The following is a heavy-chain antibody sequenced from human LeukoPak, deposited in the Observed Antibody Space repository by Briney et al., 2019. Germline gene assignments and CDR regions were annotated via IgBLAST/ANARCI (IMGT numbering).Heavy chain of an antibody. CDR3: ARETDIASAVNYFDY. D-gene: IGHD6-13*01. J-gene: IGHJ4*02. CDR2: LNPSGGGT. V-gene: IGHV1-46*01. Sequence: SVKVSCKASGYTFTSYYIHWVRQAPGQGLEWMGILNPSGGGTTYAQKFQGRVTMTSDMSTSTVYMELSSLRSEDTAVYYCARETDIASAVNYFDYWGQGTLVTVSS. CDR1: GYTFTSYY.